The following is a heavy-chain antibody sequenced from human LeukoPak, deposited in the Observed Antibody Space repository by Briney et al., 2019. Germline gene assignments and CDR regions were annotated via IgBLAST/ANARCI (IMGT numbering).Heavy chain of an antibody. D-gene: IGHD5-24*01. CDR3: ARGRDGSQSPIDD. CDR2: FGTRSTSV. CDR1: GFTFSGYS. V-gene: IGHV3-21*01. J-gene: IGHJ4*02. Sequence: GGSLRLSCTASGFTFSGYSMNWIRQAPGKGLEWVSSFGTRSTSVYHAGSVKGRFAISRDNAKNSLYLQMNSLRAEDTAVYYCARGRDGSQSPIDDWGQGTLVTVSS.